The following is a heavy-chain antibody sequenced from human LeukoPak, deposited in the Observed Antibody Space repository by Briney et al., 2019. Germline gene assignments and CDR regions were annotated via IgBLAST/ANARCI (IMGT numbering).Heavy chain of an antibody. CDR2: INQDGSDT. D-gene: IGHD1-26*01. CDR3: VRDIRQVGAFLYFDY. Sequence: INQDGSDTYYVDSVKGRFTISRDNAKNSLYLQMNSLRAEDTAVYYCVRDIRQVGAFLYFDYWGQGTLVTVSS. J-gene: IGHJ4*02. V-gene: IGHV3-7*03.